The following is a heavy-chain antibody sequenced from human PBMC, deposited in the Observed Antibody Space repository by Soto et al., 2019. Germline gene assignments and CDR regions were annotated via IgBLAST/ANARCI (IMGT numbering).Heavy chain of an antibody. CDR2: IYYSGST. D-gene: IGHD3-10*01. V-gene: IGHV4-59*01. Sequence: QVQLQASGPGLVRPSETLSLTCTVSGGSINSYFWSWIRQSPGKGLEWIGHIYYSGSTSYSPSLKSRVSISVDTSKNHFSLEVHSVTAADTAVYYCARAGTNMVQFDYWCQGTLVTVSS. J-gene: IGHJ4*02. CDR1: GGSINSYF. CDR3: ARAGTNMVQFDY.